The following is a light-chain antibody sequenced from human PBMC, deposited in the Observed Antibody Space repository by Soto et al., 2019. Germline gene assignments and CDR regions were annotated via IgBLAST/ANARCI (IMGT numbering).Light chain of an antibody. Sequence: QSVLTQPPSASGTPGQRVTISCSGSSSNIGSNTVNWYQQLPGTAPKLLIFGNNNRPSGVPDRFSGSKSGTSASLAITGLQAEDEADYHCQSYDNSLSGSVFGGGTQLTVL. J-gene: IGLJ2*01. CDR1: SSNIGSNT. V-gene: IGLV1-44*01. CDR3: QSYDNSLSGSV. CDR2: GNN.